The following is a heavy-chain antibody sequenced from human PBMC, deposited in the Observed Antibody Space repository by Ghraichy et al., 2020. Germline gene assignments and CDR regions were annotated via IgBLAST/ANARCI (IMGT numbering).Heavy chain of an antibody. D-gene: IGHD1-26*01. Sequence: GGSLRLSCAASGFTFSSYGMHWVRQAPGKGLEWVAVISYDGSNKYYADSVKGRFTISRDNSKNTLYLQMNSLRAEDTAVYYCAKESKWELLTAVYTDYWGQGTLVTVSS. J-gene: IGHJ4*02. CDR2: ISYDGSNK. CDR1: GFTFSSYG. V-gene: IGHV3-30*18. CDR3: AKESKWELLTAVYTDY.